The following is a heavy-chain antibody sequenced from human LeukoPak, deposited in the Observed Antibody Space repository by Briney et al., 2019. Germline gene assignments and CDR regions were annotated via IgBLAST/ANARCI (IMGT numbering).Heavy chain of an antibody. CDR1: GFTFSSYG. Sequence: GGSLRLSCAASGFTFSSYGMSGVRQAPGEGLEWVSAISGSGGSTYYADSVKGRFTISRDNSKNTLYLQMNSLRAEDTAVYYCATVTMVRGVIITNFDYWGQGTLVTVSS. D-gene: IGHD3-10*01. V-gene: IGHV3-23*01. CDR2: ISGSGGST. CDR3: ATVTMVRGVIITNFDY. J-gene: IGHJ4*02.